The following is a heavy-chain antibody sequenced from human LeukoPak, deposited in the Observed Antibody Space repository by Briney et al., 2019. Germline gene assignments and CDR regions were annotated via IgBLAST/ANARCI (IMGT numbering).Heavy chain of an antibody. V-gene: IGHV3-64D*06. J-gene: IGHJ1*01. Sequence: PGGSLRLSCSAPGFTFSSCAMSWVPQAPGKGLEYVSATNSNGGNTYYADSVKGRFTISRDNSKNTLYLQMSSLRADDTGVYYCVTSSSGYYVSWGQGGLVTVSS. CDR2: TNSNGGNT. CDR1: GFTFSSCA. CDR3: VTSSSGYYVS. D-gene: IGHD6-19*01.